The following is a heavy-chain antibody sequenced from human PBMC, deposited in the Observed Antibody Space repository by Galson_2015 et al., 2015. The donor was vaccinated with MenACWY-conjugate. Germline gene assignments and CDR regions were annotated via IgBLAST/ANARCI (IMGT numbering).Heavy chain of an antibody. CDR1: GDSVSSTST. CDR2: TYSRLKWIN. V-gene: IGHV6-1*01. D-gene: IGHD4-11*01. Sequence: CAISGDSVSSTSTWNCIMHSPSRVLERLGRTYSRLKWINEYAASVKSRIIINPDTSKNQFSLQMNPVTPVDTAVYYFARGDNDYTPRFDYWGQGTLVTVSS. CDR3: ARGDNDYTPRFDY. J-gene: IGHJ4*02.